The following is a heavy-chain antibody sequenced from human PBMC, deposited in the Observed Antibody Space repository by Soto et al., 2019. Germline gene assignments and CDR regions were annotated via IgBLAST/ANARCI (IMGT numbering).Heavy chain of an antibody. J-gene: IGHJ3*02. CDR3: ARAVSGYQVDAFDI. V-gene: IGHV1-69*01. CDR1: GGTFSSYA. D-gene: IGHD3-22*01. Sequence: QVQLVQSGAEVEKTGSWVKVSCKASGGTFSSYAISWVRQAPGQGLEWMGGIIPIFGTANYAQKFQGRVTITADESTSTAYMELSSLRSEDTAVYYCARAVSGYQVDAFDIWGQGTMVTVSS. CDR2: IIPIFGTA.